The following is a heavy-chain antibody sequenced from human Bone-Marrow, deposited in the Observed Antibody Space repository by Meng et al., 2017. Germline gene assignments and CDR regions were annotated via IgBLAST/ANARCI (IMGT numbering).Heavy chain of an antibody. D-gene: IGHD2-8*01. CDR3: ARDGNGRDTWSWFDP. V-gene: IGHV1-8*03. CDR1: GYTFTSYD. Sequence: ASVKVSCKASGYTFTSYDINWVRQATGQGLEWMGWMNPNSGNTGYAQKFQGRVTITRNTSISTAYMELSSLRSEDTAVYYCARDGNGRDTWSWFDPWGQGSLVTVSS. J-gene: IGHJ5*02. CDR2: MNPNSGNT.